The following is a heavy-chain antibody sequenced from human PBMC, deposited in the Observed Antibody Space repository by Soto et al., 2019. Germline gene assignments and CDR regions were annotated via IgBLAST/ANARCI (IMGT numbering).Heavy chain of an antibody. Sequence: GGSLRLSCAASGFTFDDYAMHWVRQAPGKGLEWVSFTFNYAGRLYYADSVKGRFTISRDNAKNSLYLQMNSLRVEDMAVYYCARDPGYYDSSGSSEAYDIWGQGIMVTVSS. V-gene: IGHV3-9*03. J-gene: IGHJ3*02. CDR3: ARDPGYYDSSGSSEAYDI. CDR1: GFTFDDYA. CDR2: TFNYAGRL. D-gene: IGHD3-22*01.